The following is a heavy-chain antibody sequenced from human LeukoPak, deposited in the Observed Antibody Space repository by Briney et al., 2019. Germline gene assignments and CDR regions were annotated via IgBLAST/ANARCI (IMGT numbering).Heavy chain of an antibody. V-gene: IGHV3-30*02. D-gene: IGHD3-22*01. CDR2: IRYDGSNK. CDR1: GFTFSSYW. CDR3: EKDLTYYYDSSGYGDAFDI. J-gene: IGHJ3*02. Sequence: GGSLRLSCAVSGFTFSSYWMNWVRQAPGKGLEWVAFIRYDGSNKYYADSVKGRFTISRDNSKNTLYLQMNSLRAEDTAVYYCEKDLTYYYDSSGYGDAFDIWGQGTMVTVSS.